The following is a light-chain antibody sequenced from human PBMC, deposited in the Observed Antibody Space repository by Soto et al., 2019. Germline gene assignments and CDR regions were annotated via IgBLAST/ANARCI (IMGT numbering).Light chain of an antibody. V-gene: IGKV3-20*01. Sequence: DIVLTQSPATLSLSPGDIATLSCRASQTVGSSYLAWYQQKPGQAPRLFIYGASSRANGVPDRFSGSGSGTDFTLTISRLEPEDFAVYYCQHSGSPPPWTFGQGTKVDFK. J-gene: IGKJ1*01. CDR1: QTVGSSY. CDR3: QHSGSPPPWT. CDR2: GAS.